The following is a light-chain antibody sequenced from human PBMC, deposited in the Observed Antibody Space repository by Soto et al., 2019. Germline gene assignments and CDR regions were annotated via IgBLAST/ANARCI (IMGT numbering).Light chain of an antibody. CDR2: VAS. V-gene: IGKV1-39*01. CDR1: QTISNY. Sequence: DIQMTQSPSSLSASLGDRVTITCRASQTISNYLNWYQQKPGKAPKLLISVASTLQSGVPSTFDGGDSGTDFTLTITNLQPEDGATDYCQQSYSVPPTCGGKTKVAIK. J-gene: IGKJ4*01. CDR3: QQSYSVPPT.